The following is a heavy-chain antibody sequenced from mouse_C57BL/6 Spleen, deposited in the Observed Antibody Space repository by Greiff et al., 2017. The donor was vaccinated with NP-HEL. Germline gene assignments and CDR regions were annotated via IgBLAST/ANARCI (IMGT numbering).Heavy chain of an antibody. V-gene: IGHV5-9*01. Sequence: EVKLVESGGGLVKPGGSLKLSCAASGFTFSSYTMSWVRQTPEKRLEWVATISGGGGNTYYPDSVKGRFTISRDNAKNTLYLQMSSLRSEDTALYYCASPPYYGSSYAWFAYWGQGTLVTVSA. CDR1: GFTFSSYT. CDR3: ASPPYYGSSYAWFAY. J-gene: IGHJ3*01. CDR2: ISGGGGNT. D-gene: IGHD1-1*01.